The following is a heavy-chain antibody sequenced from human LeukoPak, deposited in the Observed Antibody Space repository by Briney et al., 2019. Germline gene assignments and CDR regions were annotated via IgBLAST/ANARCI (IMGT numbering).Heavy chain of an antibody. D-gene: IGHD3-22*01. CDR1: GFTFSSYS. J-gene: IGHJ3*02. CDR2: ISSSSSTI. Sequence: GGSLRLSCAASGFTFSSYSMNWVRQAPGEGLEWVSYISSSSSTIYYADSVKGRFTISRDNAKNSLYLQMNSLRAEDTAVYYCARVQYYYDSSGTPDNDAFDIWGQGTMVTVSS. CDR3: ARVQYYYDSSGTPDNDAFDI. V-gene: IGHV3-48*04.